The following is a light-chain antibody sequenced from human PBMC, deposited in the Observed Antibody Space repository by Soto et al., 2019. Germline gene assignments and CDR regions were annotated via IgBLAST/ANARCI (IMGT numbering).Light chain of an antibody. J-gene: IGKJ2*01. CDR2: SAS. CDR1: QSVFSTY. V-gene: IGKV3-20*01. Sequence: EIVLTQSPGTLSLSPGERATLSCRASQSVFSTYFAWYQQKPGQAPRLLIYSASSRASGIPDRFSGSESGTDFTLTINRLEPEDFAVYYCQQYGDSPYTFGQGTKLEIK. CDR3: QQYGDSPYT.